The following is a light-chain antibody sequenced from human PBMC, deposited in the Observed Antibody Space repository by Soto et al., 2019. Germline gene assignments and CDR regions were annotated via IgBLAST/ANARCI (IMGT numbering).Light chain of an antibody. CDR2: HVT. Sequence: QSALTQPRSVSGSPGQSVTISCTGTSSDLGAYTFVSWYQHHPGKAPKLMIYHVTKRPSGVPDRFSGSQSDNTASLTISGLQAEDEADYYCCSYAGSYTWVFGGGTQLTVL. CDR1: SSDLGAYTF. J-gene: IGLJ3*02. CDR3: CSYAGSYTWV. V-gene: IGLV2-11*01.